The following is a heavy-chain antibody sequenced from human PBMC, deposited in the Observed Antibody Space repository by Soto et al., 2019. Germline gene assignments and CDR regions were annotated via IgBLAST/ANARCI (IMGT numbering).Heavy chain of an antibody. CDR3: AKRPRALLTFDY. V-gene: IGHV3-23*04. CDR1: GFIFSNYV. J-gene: IGHJ4*02. D-gene: IGHD1-26*01. CDR2: ISDSGGTS. Sequence: EVQLVDSGGGLVQPGGSLRLSCAASGFIFSNYVMSWVRQVPGKGLEWVSSISDSGGTSYYADSVKGRFTISRENSKNTLYLQMKGLKAENTAIYYCAKRPRALLTFDYWGQGTLVTVS.